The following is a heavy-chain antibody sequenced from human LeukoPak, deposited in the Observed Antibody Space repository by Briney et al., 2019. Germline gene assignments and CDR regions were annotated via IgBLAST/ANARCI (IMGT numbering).Heavy chain of an antibody. Sequence: GGSLRLSYAASGFTFSSYSMNWVRQAPGKGLEWVSSISSSSSYIYYADSVKGRFTISRDNAKNSLYLQMNSLRAEDTAVYYCARDYLYGDLPFDYWGQGTLVTVCS. D-gene: IGHD4-17*01. V-gene: IGHV3-21*01. J-gene: IGHJ4*02. CDR3: ARDYLYGDLPFDY. CDR2: ISSSSSYI. CDR1: GFTFSSYS.